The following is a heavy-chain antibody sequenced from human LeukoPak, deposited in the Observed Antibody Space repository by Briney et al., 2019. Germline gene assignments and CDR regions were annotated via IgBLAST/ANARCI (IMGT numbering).Heavy chain of an antibody. CDR3: ARSAIDAFDI. J-gene: IGHJ3*02. D-gene: IGHD6-25*01. Sequence: SETLSLTCTVSGGSVSSGSYYWNWIRQPPGKGLEWIGYIYYSGSTNYNPSLKSRVTISLDTSKNQFSLKLSSVTAADTAVYYCARSAIDAFDIWGQGTMVTVSS. CDR2: IYYSGST. CDR1: GGSVSSGSYY. V-gene: IGHV4-61*01.